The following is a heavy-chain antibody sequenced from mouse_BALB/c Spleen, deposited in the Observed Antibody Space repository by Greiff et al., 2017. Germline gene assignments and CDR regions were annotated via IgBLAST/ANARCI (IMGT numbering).Heavy chain of an antibody. V-gene: IGHV1-54*01. CDR1: GYAFTNYL. J-gene: IGHJ3*01. D-gene: IGHD1-1*01. Sequence: VKLQQSGAELVRPGTSVKVSCKASGYAFTNYLIEWVKQRPGQGLEWIGVINPGSGGTNYNEKFKGKATLTADKSSSTAYMQLSSLTSDDSAVYFCARENYYGSSGGFAYWGQGTLVTVSA. CDR3: ARENYYGSSGGFAY. CDR2: INPGSGGT.